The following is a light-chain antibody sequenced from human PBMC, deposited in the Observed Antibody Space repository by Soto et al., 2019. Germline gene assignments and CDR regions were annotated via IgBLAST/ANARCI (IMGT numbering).Light chain of an antibody. Sequence: QSVLTQPPSASGSPGQSVTISCTGTSSDVGGYNYVSWYQQHPGKAPKFMIYEVTKRPSGVPDRSSGSKSGNTASLTVSGLQAEDEADYYCSSYAGSNNFVVFGGGTKVTVL. CDR2: EVT. CDR1: SSDVGGYNY. J-gene: IGLJ2*01. V-gene: IGLV2-8*01. CDR3: SSYAGSNNFVV.